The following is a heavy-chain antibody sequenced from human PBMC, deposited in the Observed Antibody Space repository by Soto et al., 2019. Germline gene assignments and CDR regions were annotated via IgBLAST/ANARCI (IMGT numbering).Heavy chain of an antibody. Sequence: GGSLRLSCAASGFNFSSYAMSWVRQAPGKGLECVSVISGSGGSTYYADSVKGRFTISRDNSKNTLYLQMNSLRAEDPAVYYCAKDEWSSPSFDYWGQGTLVTVSS. V-gene: IGHV3-23*01. CDR3: AKDEWSSPSFDY. CDR1: GFNFSSYA. CDR2: ISGSGGST. D-gene: IGHD2-8*01. J-gene: IGHJ4*02.